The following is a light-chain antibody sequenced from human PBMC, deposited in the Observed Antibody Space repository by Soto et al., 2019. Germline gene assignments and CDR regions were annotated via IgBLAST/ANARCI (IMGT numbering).Light chain of an antibody. CDR1: QSVSSN. V-gene: IGKV3-20*01. CDR3: QQYGSSEII. J-gene: IGKJ5*01. CDR2: GAS. Sequence: EIVLAQSPATLSLSPGDRATLSCGASQSVSSNLAWYQQKPGQAPRLLIYGASTRATGIPARFSGSWSGTDFTLTITRLEPEDFAVFYCQQYGSSEIIFGQGTRLEI.